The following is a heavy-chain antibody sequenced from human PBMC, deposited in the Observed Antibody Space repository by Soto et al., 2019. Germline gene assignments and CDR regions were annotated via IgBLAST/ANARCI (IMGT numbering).Heavy chain of an antibody. CDR2: IRDRAYNYAT. V-gene: IGHV3-73*01. J-gene: IGHJ4*02. D-gene: IGHD3-10*01. CDR3: TRLISAAQDY. CDR1: GFVFKDSS. Sequence: EVLLLESGGGLVQPWGSLKLSCEASGFVFKDSSIHWVRQASGKGLEWVGRIRDRAYNYATAYAASVKGRFTISRDDSNNKAYLQMDSLKTEDTAIYYCTRLISAAQDYWGQGTLVTVSS.